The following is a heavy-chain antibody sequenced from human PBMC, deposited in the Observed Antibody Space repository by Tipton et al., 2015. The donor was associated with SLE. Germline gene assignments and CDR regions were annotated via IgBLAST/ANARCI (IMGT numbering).Heavy chain of an antibody. V-gene: IGHV4-61*02. Sequence: TLSLTCTISGASITSGTYYWNWIRQPAGTGLEWIGRIFGSGSANYNPSLKSRVAISIDTSKNQFSLNLSSVTAADTALYYCARVLGSRYCTNGVCTSPYYCYYYMDVWGRGTPVTVSS. CDR1: GASITSGTYY. CDR2: IFGSGSA. D-gene: IGHD2-8*01. J-gene: IGHJ6*03. CDR3: ARVLGSRYCTNGVCTSPYYCYYYMDV.